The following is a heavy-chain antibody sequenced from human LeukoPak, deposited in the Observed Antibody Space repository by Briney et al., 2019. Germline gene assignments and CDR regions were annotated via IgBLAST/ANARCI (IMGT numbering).Heavy chain of an antibody. D-gene: IGHD7-27*01. CDR2: IYYSGST. V-gene: IGHV4-39*07. J-gene: IGHJ4*02. CDR3: AREDPNWGLYYFDY. CDR1: GGSISSSSYY. Sequence: SETLSLTCTVSGGSISSSSYYSGWIRQPPGKGLEWIGSIYYSGSTYYNPSLKSRVTISVDTSKNQFSLKLSSVTAADTAVYYCAREDPNWGLYYFDYWGQGTLVTVSS.